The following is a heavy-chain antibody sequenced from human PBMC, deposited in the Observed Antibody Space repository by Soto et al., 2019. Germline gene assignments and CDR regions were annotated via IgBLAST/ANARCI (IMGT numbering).Heavy chain of an antibody. CDR3: ARDTAYCSGGSCYSSHSVDV. CDR2: TSFDEINK. CDR1: GFTFSIYA. V-gene: IGHV3-30-3*01. J-gene: IGHJ6*02. D-gene: IGHD2-15*01. Sequence: AGGSLRLSCAASGFTFSIYAMHWVRQAPGKGLEFVAFTSFDEINKHYADSVKGRFSISRDISKNILYLQMNSLRAEDTAVYFCARDTAYCSGGSCYSSHSVDVWGQGTTVTVSS.